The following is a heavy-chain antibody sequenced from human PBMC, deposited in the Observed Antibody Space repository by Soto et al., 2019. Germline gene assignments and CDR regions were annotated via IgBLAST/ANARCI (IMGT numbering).Heavy chain of an antibody. CDR1: GFTFNNYA. D-gene: IGHD2-15*01. Sequence: PGGSLRLSCATSGFTFNNYAMSWVRQAPGKGLDWVSASRGNGETFYADSVRGRFTISRDNSKNTLYLQMNSLRAEDTAVYYCAKIGWAPVVADWEFDHWGQGTMVTVSS. CDR2: SRGNGET. V-gene: IGHV3-23*01. CDR3: AKIGWAPVVADWEFDH. J-gene: IGHJ4*02.